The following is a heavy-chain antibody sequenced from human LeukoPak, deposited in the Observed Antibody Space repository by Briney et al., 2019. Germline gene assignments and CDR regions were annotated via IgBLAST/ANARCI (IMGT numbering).Heavy chain of an antibody. D-gene: IGHD5-24*01. V-gene: IGHV3-23*01. CDR1: GFTFSSYA. J-gene: IGHJ6*02. CDR3: AIAQMATIHYYYYGMDV. Sequence: GGSRRLSCAASGFTFSSYAMSWVRRAPGKGLEWVSAISGSGGSTYYADSVKGRFTISRDNSKNTLYLQMNSLRAEDTAVYYCAIAQMATIHYYYYGMDVWGQGTTVTVSS. CDR2: ISGSGGST.